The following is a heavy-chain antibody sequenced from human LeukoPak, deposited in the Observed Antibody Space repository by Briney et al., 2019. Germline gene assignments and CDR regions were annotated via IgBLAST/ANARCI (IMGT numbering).Heavy chain of an antibody. Sequence: PSETLSLTCAVSGGSISSGGYSWSWIRQPPGKGLEWIGYIYHGGSTYSNPSLKSRVTISVDMSKNQFSLKLNSVTAADTAVYYCARDLDYYGSEQSGFDPWGQGTLVTVSS. CDR2: IYHGGST. V-gene: IGHV4-30-2*01. J-gene: IGHJ5*02. CDR1: GGSISSGGYS. D-gene: IGHD3-10*01. CDR3: ARDLDYYGSEQSGFDP.